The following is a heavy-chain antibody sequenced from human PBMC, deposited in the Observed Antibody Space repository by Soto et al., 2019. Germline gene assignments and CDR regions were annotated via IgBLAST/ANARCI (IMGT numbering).Heavy chain of an antibody. Sequence: PGGSLRLSCAASGFTFTTYGMHWVRQAPGKGLEWVAVMSYDGTNKFYEDSVDGRFTISRDNSKNMLFLQMNSLRTEDTAVYYCARGTPYSSGWYYFDFWGQGTLVTVSS. CDR2: MSYDGTNK. V-gene: IGHV3-30*03. D-gene: IGHD6-19*01. CDR1: GFTFTTYG. CDR3: ARGTPYSSGWYYFDF. J-gene: IGHJ4*02.